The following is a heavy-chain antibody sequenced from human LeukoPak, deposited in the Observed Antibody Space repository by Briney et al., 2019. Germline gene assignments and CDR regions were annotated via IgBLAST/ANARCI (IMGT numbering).Heavy chain of an antibody. Sequence: GGSLRLSCAASGFTFSSYWMHWVRQGPGKGLVWVSRINSDGSGTSYADSVKGRFTISRDNAKNTLYLQMNSLRAEDTAVYYCARAGEGLLAYSFDIWGQGTMVTVSS. CDR2: INSDGSGT. D-gene: IGHD1-26*01. V-gene: IGHV3-74*01. J-gene: IGHJ3*02. CDR1: GFTFSSYW. CDR3: ARAGEGLLAYSFDI.